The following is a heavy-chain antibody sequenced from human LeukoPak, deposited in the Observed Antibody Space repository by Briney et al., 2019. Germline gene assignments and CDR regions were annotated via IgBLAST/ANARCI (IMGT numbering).Heavy chain of an antibody. CDR3: AKLLLGWFERTEGYGMDV. CDR1: GFTFSSSA. J-gene: IGHJ6*02. Sequence: GGSLRLSCSASGFTFSSSAMHWVRQAPGKALEYVSAISSNGDSTYYADSVKGRFTISRDNSKNTLYLQMNSLRAEDTAVYYCAKLLLGWFERTEGYGMDVWGQGTTVTVSS. V-gene: IGHV3-64*04. CDR2: ISSNGDST. D-gene: IGHD3-10*01.